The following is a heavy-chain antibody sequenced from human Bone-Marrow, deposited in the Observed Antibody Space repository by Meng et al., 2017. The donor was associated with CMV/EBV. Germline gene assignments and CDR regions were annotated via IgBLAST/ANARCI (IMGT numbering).Heavy chain of an antibody. J-gene: IGHJ4*02. Sequence: ASVKVSCKASGYTFTGYYMHWVRQAPGQGLEWMGWINPNSGGTNYAQKFQGRVTMTRDTSTSTVYMELSSLRSEDTAVYYCARPYPGGGWVPGYWGQGTLVTIYS. CDR1: GYTFTGYY. D-gene: IGHD2-15*01. V-gene: IGHV1-2*02. CDR2: INPNSGGT. CDR3: ARPYPGGGWVPGY.